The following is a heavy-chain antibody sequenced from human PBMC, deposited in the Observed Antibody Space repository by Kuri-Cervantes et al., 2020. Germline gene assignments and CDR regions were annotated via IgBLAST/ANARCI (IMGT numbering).Heavy chain of an antibody. J-gene: IGHJ6*02. CDR2: IYYSGST. CDR3: ARERSGSYYYGMDV. V-gene: IGHV4-59*01. D-gene: IGHD1-26*01. Sequence: GSLRLSCTVSGGSISSYYWSWIRQPPGKGLEWIGYIYYSGSTNYNPSLKSRVTISVDTSKNQFSLKLSSVTAEDTAVYYCARERSGSYYYGMDVWGQGTTVTVSS. CDR1: GGSISSYY.